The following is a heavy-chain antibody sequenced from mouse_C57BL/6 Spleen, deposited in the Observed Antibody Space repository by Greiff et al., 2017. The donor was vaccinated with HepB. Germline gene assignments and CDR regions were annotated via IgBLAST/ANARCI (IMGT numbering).Heavy chain of an antibody. V-gene: IGHV10-1*01. CDR1: GFSFNTYA. D-gene: IGHD1-1*01. CDR3: VRHGGVRYGNAMDY. Sequence: EVQLVESGGGLVQPKGSLKLSCAASGFSFNTYAMNWVRQAPGKGLEWVARIRSKSNNYATYYADSVKDRFTISRDDSESMLYLQMNNLKTEDTAMYYGVRHGGVRYGNAMDYWGQGTSVTVSS. CDR2: IRSKSNNYAT. J-gene: IGHJ4*01.